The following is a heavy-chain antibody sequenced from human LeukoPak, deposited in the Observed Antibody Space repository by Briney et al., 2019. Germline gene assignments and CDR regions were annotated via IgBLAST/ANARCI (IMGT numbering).Heavy chain of an antibody. D-gene: IGHD6-19*01. J-gene: IGHJ4*02. CDR1: GFTFNNYN. Sequence: PGGSLRLSCAASGFTFNNYNMNWVRQAPGKGLEWVSAINDSGGSTYYADSVKGRFTISRDNSKNTLYLQMNSLRAEDTAVYYCAKPAISSRGWYYDYWGQGTLVTVSS. V-gene: IGHV3-23*01. CDR3: AKPAISSRGWYYDY. CDR2: INDSGGST.